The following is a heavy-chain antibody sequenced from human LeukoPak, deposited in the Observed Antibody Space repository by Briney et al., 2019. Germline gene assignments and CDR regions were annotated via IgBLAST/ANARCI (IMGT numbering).Heavy chain of an antibody. CDR2: INPNSGGT. CDR3: ARERLISRIVDV. V-gene: IGHV1-2*02. D-gene: IGHD3-3*02. CDR1: GYTFIGYY. J-gene: IGHJ6*04. Sequence: GASVKVSCKASGYTFIGYYMHWVRQAPGQGLEWMGWINPNSGGTNYAQKFQGRVTMTRDTSISTAYMELSRLRSDDTAVYYCARERLISRIVDVWGKGTTVTVSS.